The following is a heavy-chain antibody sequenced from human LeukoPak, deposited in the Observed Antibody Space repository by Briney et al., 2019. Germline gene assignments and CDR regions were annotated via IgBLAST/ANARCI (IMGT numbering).Heavy chain of an antibody. D-gene: IGHD2-8*01. CDR2: IYYSGST. J-gene: IGHJ4*02. V-gene: IGHV4-59*01. CDR3: ARVECTNGVCYQPLGSFDY. CDR1: GDSISSYY. Sequence: SETLSLTCTVSGDSISSYYWNWIRQPPGKGLEWIGYIYYSGSTNYNPSLKSRVTISVDTSKNQFSLKLSSVTAADTAVYYCARVECTNGVCYQPLGSFDYWGQGTLVTVSS.